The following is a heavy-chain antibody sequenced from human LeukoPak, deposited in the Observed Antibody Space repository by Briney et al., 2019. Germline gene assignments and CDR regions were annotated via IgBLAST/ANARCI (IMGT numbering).Heavy chain of an antibody. J-gene: IGHJ4*02. V-gene: IGHV3-30*03. D-gene: IGHD1-26*01. CDR2: ISYDGSNK. CDR1: GGSFSDYY. Sequence: LSLTCAVYGGSFSDYYMTWIRRAPGKGLEWVAVISYDGSNKYYADSVKGRFTISRDNSKNTLYLQMNSLRAEDTAVYYCARGGSHFDYWGQGTLVTVSS. CDR3: ARGGSHFDY.